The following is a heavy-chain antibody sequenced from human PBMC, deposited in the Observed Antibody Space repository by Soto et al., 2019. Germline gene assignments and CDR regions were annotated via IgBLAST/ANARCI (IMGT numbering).Heavy chain of an antibody. Sequence: GGSLRLSCAASGFTFSSYAMSWVRQAPGKGLEWVSGISGSGGSTYYADSVKGRFTISRDNSKNTLYLQMNSLRGEDTAVYYCAKDWAITVASIFDYWGQGTLVTVSS. V-gene: IGHV3-23*01. CDR3: AKDWAITVASIFDY. D-gene: IGHD6-19*01. CDR2: ISGSGGST. J-gene: IGHJ4*02. CDR1: GFTFSSYA.